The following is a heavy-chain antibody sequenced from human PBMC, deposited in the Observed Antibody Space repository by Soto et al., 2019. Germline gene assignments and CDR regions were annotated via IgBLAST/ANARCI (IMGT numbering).Heavy chain of an antibody. CDR3: AKEVGATI. D-gene: IGHD1-26*01. Sequence: ESGGGLVQPGGSLRLSCAASGFSFRDYAMSWVRQAPGRGLEWVSSINVGGETTYYADSVKGRFTISRDNSKNTLYLQMNSLRAEDTAVYYCAKEVGATIWGQGTLVTVSS. CDR1: GFSFRDYA. J-gene: IGHJ4*02. CDR2: INVGGETT. V-gene: IGHV3-23*01.